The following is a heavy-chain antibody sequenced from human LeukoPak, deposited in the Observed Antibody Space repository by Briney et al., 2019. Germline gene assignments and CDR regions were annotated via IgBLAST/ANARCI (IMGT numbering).Heavy chain of an antibody. V-gene: IGHV1-18*01. D-gene: IGHD3-22*01. CDR1: GYTFTSYG. CDR3: ARDNVGGWLLGGMDV. CDR2: ISVHNDNT. Sequence: ASVKVSCKASGYTFTSYGISWVRQAPGQGLEWMGWISVHNDNTNYAQKLQGRVTMTTDTSTSTAYMELRSLRSDDTAVYYCARDNVGGWLLGGMDVWGQGTTVTVSS. J-gene: IGHJ6*02.